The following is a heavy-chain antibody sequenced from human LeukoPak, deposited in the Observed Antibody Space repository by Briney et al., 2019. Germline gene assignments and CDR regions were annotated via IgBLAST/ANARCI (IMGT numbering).Heavy chain of an antibody. J-gene: IGHJ4*02. D-gene: IGHD2-15*01. CDR2: ISGSGGST. CDR1: GFTFSSYA. Sequence: PGGSLRLSCAASGFTFSSYAMSWVRQAPGKGLEWVSAISGSGGSTYYADSVKGRFTISRDNSKNTLYLQMNSLRAEDTAVYYCAKDTSAYCSGGSCYFDYWGQGTLVTVSS. V-gene: IGHV3-23*01. CDR3: AKDTSAYCSGGSCYFDY.